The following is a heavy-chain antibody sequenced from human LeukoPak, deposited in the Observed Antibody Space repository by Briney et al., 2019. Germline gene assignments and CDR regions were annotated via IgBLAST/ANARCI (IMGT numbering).Heavy chain of an antibody. V-gene: IGHV1-2*02. J-gene: IGHJ5*02. CDR2: INPNSGGT. D-gene: IGHD6-13*01. CDR3: ARGGEQQLVWPNWFDP. Sequence: VASVKVSCKASGYTFTGYYMHWVRQAPGQGLEWMGWINPNSGGTNYAQKFQGRVTMTRDTSISTAYMELSRLRSDDTAVYYCARGGEQQLVWPNWFDPWGQGTLVTVSS. CDR1: GYTFTGYY.